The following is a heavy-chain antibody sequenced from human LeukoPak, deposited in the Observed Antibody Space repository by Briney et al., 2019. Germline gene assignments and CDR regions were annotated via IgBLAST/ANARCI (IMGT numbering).Heavy chain of an antibody. CDR3: AGRDKGYYYGMDV. D-gene: IGHD5-24*01. CDR2: LYSSGST. V-gene: IGHV3-66*01. CDR1: GFTVSSNY. Sequence: GGSLRLSCAASGFTVSSNYMSWVRQAPGKGLEWVSLLYSSGSTYYTDSVKGRFTISRDSSKNTLYLQMNSLRAEDTAVYYYAGRDKGYYYGMDVWGQGTTVTVSS. J-gene: IGHJ6*02.